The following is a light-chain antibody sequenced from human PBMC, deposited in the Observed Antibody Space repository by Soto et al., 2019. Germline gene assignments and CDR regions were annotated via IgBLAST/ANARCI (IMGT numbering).Light chain of an antibody. CDR3: HQRQSSPRT. V-gene: IGKV3D-11*01. J-gene: IGKJ1*01. CDR2: LSS. CDR1: QAVNTR. Sequence: EIVLTQSPATLSSFPGDRVTLSCRASQAVNTRLAWYQHRPGQAPRLLIYLSSNRAAGVPARFSGSGSGTDFTLTISDVEPEDVEVYYCHQRQSSPRTFGQGTPVDI.